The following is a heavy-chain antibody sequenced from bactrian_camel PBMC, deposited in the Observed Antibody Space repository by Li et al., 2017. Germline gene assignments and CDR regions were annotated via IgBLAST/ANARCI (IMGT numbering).Heavy chain of an antibody. CDR3: AFRRRYIRCGPNEVEYDY. J-gene: IGHJ4*01. CDR1: GQVISTHC. CDR2: IDVDGDA. V-gene: IGHV3S53*01. D-gene: IGHD1*01. Sequence: HVQLVESGGGSVQTGGSLRLSCAADGQVISTHCMGWFRQSPGQEREGVAGIDVDGDARYVDSVKGRFTISKDSANDTLYLQMNSLKPEDTAVYFCAFRRRYIRCGPNEVEYDYRGKGTQVTVS.